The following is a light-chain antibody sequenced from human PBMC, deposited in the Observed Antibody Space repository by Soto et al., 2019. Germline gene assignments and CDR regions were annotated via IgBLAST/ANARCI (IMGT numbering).Light chain of an antibody. CDR1: SSDVGGYNY. Sequence: QSALTQPASVSGSPVQSITISCTGTSSDVGGYNYVSWYQQHPGKDPKLMIYDVSNRPSGVSNRFSGSKSGNTASLTISGLQAEDEADYYCSSYSSSSPVVFGGGTKLTVL. J-gene: IGLJ2*01. CDR3: SSYSSSSPVV. V-gene: IGLV2-14*01. CDR2: DVS.